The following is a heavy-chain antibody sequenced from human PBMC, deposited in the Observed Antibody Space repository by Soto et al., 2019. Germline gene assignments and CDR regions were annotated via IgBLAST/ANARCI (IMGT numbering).Heavy chain of an antibody. V-gene: IGHV3-53*01. Sequence: EVQLVESGGGLIQPGGSLRLSCAASGFTVSSNYMSWVRQAPGKGLEWVSVIYSGGSTYYADSVKGRFTISRDNSKTTLDLQMNSLRAEDTAVYYCARDRVESGYPEYFQHWGQGTLVTVSS. J-gene: IGHJ1*01. CDR3: ARDRVESGYPEYFQH. D-gene: IGHD3-22*01. CDR2: IYSGGST. CDR1: GFTVSSNY.